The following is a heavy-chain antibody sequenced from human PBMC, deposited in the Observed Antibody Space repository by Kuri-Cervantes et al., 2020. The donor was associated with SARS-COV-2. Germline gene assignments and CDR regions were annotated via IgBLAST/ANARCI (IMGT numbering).Heavy chain of an antibody. J-gene: IGHJ4*02. CDR1: GFTFSSYA. Sequence: GESLKISCAASGFTFSSYAMHWVRQAPGKGLEWVALISYDGSNKYYADSVKGRFTISRDNSKNTLYLQMNSLRAEDTAVYYCARDGGGQWLSPRYYFDYWGQGTLVTVSS. CDR3: ARDGGGQWLSPRYYFDY. CDR2: ISYDGSNK. V-gene: IGHV3-30-3*01. D-gene: IGHD6-19*01.